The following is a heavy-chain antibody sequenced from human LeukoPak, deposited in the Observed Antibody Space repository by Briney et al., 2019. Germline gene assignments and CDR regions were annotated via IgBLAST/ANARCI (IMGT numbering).Heavy chain of an antibody. J-gene: IGHJ2*01. D-gene: IGHD1-26*01. CDR1: GFTFSNYN. V-gene: IGHV3-48*04. CDR2: ISSSGSTI. CDR3: ASGSGSYYRRNYWYFDL. Sequence: PGGSLRLSCVASGFTFSNYNMNWVRQAPGKGLEWVSYISSSGSTIYYADSVKGRFTISRDNAKNSLYLQMNSLRAEDTAVYYCASGSGSYYRRNYWYFDLWGRGTLVTVSS.